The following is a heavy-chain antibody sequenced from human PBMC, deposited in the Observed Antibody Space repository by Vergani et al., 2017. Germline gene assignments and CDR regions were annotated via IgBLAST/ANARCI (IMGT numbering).Heavy chain of an antibody. CDR1: GYSFTSYW. J-gene: IGHJ5*02. Sequence: EVQLVPSGAEVKKPGESLKISCKGSGYSFTSYWIGWVRHMPGKGLEWMGIIYPGDSDTRYSPSFQGQVTISADKSISTAYLQWSSLKASDTAMYYCARGMTMVRGVPDGGWFDPWGQGTLVTVSS. V-gene: IGHV5-51*01. CDR3: ARGMTMVRGVPDGGWFDP. CDR2: IYPGDSDT. D-gene: IGHD3-10*01.